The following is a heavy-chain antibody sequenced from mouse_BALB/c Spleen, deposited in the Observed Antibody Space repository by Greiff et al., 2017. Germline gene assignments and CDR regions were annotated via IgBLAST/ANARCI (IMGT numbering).Heavy chain of an antibody. Sequence: EVQGVESGGGLVQPGGSLRLSCATSGFTFTDYYMSWVRQPPGKALEWLGFIRNKANGYTTEYSASVKGRFTISRDNSQSILYLQMNTLRAEDSATYYCARAFTTVVATEECAYWGQGTLVTVSA. J-gene: IGHJ3*01. CDR2: IRNKANGYTT. V-gene: IGHV7-3*02. CDR3: ARAFTTVVATEECAY. CDR1: GFTFTDYY. D-gene: IGHD1-1*01.